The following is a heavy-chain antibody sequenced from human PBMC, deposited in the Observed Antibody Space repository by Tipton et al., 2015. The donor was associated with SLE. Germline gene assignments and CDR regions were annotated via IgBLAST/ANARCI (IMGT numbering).Heavy chain of an antibody. J-gene: IGHJ5*02. Sequence: SLRLSCTASGFTFSDYWMSWVRQAPGKGLERVANIKQDGSEKYYVDSVKGRFTISRDNAKNSLYLQMNSLRAEDTAVYYCARGPDYGSRTDYLDPWGQGILVTVSS. V-gene: IGHV3-7*04. D-gene: IGHD3-10*01. CDR3: ARGPDYGSRTDYLDP. CDR1: GFTFSDYW. CDR2: IKQDGSEK.